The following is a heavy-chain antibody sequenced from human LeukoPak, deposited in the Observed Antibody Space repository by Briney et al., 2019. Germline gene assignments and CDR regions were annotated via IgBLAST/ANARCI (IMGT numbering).Heavy chain of an antibody. CDR1: GFTFNIYA. D-gene: IGHD3-22*01. CDR3: ARAPMSYDSSGFGGAFDI. J-gene: IGHJ3*02. CDR2: ISYDGTNK. Sequence: GGSLRLSCAASGFTFNIYAMSWVRQAPGKGLEWVAVISYDGTNKYYADSVKGRFTISRDNSKNTMYLQMNSLRAEDTAMYYCARAPMSYDSSGFGGAFDIWGQGTMVTVSS. V-gene: IGHV3-30-3*01.